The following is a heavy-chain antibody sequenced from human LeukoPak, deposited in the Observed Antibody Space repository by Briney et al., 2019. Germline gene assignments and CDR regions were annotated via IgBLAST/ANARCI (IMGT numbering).Heavy chain of an antibody. CDR1: GFTFGSYA. CDR3: AKEVIRYWYFDP. V-gene: IGHV3-23*01. J-gene: IGHJ2*01. D-gene: IGHD2-21*01. CDR2: ITSSGDNT. Sequence: GGPLRLPCAASGFTFGSYAMTWVRQAPGKGLEWVSVITSSGDNTYYADSVKGRFTISRDNSKNTLYLQMNSLRAEDTAVYYCAKEVIRYWYFDPWGRGTLVTVSS.